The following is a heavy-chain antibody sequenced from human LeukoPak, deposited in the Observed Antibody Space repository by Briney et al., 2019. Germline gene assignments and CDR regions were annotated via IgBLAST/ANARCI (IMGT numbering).Heavy chain of an antibody. Sequence: GGSLRLSCAASGFTFSTYTMTWVRQAPGKGLEWVSAISGSGGSTYYADSVKGRFTISRDNSKNTLYLQMNSLRAEDTAVYYCAKGLSRYYDSSGYLHWGQGTLVTVSS. CDR1: GFTFSTYT. CDR2: ISGSGGST. D-gene: IGHD3-22*01. J-gene: IGHJ4*02. V-gene: IGHV3-23*01. CDR3: AKGLSRYYDSSGYLH.